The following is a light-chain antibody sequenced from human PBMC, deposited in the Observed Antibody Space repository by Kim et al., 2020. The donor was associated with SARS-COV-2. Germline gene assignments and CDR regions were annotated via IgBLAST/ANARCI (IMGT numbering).Light chain of an antibody. CDR1: QSISSRY. Sequence: PGEAATLSCRTTQSISSRYLAWYQQRPGQAPGLLIYGASSRASGIPDRFSGSGSGTDFTLTISRLEPEDFAVYYCQQYGSSPYTFRQRTKL. CDR2: GAS. V-gene: IGKV3-20*01. J-gene: IGKJ2*01. CDR3: QQYGSSPYT.